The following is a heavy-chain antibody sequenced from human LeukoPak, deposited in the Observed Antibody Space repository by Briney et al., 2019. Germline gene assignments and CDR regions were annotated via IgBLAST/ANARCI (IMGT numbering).Heavy chain of an antibody. CDR1: GFTFSSYG. CDR3: ARAGYYDSSGSRGNWFDP. V-gene: IGHV3-33*01. Sequence: GGSLRLSCAASGFTFSSYGMHWVRQAPGKGLEWVAVIWYDGSNKYYADSVKGRFTISRDNSKNTLYLQMNSLRAEDTAVYYCARAGYYDSSGSRGNWFDPWGQGTLVTVSS. J-gene: IGHJ5*02. CDR2: IWYDGSNK. D-gene: IGHD3-22*01.